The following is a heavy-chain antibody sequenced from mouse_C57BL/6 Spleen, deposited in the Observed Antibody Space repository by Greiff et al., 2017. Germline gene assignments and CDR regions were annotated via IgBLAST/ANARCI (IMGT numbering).Heavy chain of an antibody. D-gene: IGHD1-1*01. V-gene: IGHV5-9*01. CDR1: GFTFSSYT. J-gene: IGHJ2*01. CDR2: ISGGGGNT. Sequence: EVQLVESGGGLVKPGGSLKLSCAASGFTFSSYTMSWVRQTPEKRLEWVATISGGGGNTYYPDSVKGRFPISRDNAKHTLYLQMSSLRSEDTALYYCARHERFITTVVEYFDYWGQGTTLTVSS. CDR3: ARHERFITTVVEYFDY.